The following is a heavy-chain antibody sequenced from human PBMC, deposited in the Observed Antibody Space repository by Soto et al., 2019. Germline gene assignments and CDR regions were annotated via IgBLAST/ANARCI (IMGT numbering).Heavy chain of an antibody. V-gene: IGHV1-8*01. CDR1: GYTFTSND. Sequence: QVQLVQSGAEVKKPGASVRVSCKASGYTFTSNDITWVRQAPGQGLEWMGWMDPNSGVSGYAQRFQGRVTMTRNTSITTAHMELSSLTSEDTAVYYCARTRKFDFWRKGLDVWDQGTTVTVSS. CDR3: ARTRKFDFWRKGLDV. D-gene: IGHD3-3*01. CDR2: MDPNSGVS. J-gene: IGHJ6*02.